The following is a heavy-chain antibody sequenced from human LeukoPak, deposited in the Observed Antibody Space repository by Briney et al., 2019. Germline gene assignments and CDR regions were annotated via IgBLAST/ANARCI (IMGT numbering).Heavy chain of an antibody. D-gene: IGHD3-3*02. J-gene: IGHJ3*02. Sequence: ASVKVSCKASGYTSTSYYMHWVRQAPGQGLEWMGIINPSGGSTSYAQKFQGRVTMTRDTSTNTVYMELSSLRSEDTAVYYCARSHFWSAYAFDIWGQGTMVTVSS. CDR1: GYTSTSYY. CDR2: INPSGGST. V-gene: IGHV1-46*01. CDR3: ARSHFWSAYAFDI.